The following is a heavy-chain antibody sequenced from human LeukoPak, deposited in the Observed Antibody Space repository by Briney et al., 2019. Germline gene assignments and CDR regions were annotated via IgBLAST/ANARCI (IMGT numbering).Heavy chain of an antibody. CDR1: GFSFGTHG. V-gene: IGHV3-23*01. CDR3: AKDWLRLGELSFIFDY. Sequence: GGSLRLSCAASGFSFGTHGMSWVRQGPGKGLEWVSALDGTGTSIYYADSVKGRFTISRDNSKNTLFLQMNSLRAEDTAIYYCAKDWLRLGELSFIFDYWGQGTLVTVSS. CDR2: LDGTGTSI. D-gene: IGHD3-16*02. J-gene: IGHJ4*02.